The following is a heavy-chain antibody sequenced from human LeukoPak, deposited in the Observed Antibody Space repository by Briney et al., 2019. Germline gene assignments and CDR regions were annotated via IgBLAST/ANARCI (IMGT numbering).Heavy chain of an antibody. CDR1: GGTFSSYA. CDR2: IIPIFGTA. J-gene: IGHJ3*02. D-gene: IGHD3-3*01. Sequence: SVKVSCKASGGTFSSYAISWVRQAPGQGLEWMGGIIPIFGTANYAQKFQGRVTITADESTSTAYMELSSLRSEDTAVYYCATFSWLLFAFDIWGQGTMVTVSS. CDR3: ATFSWLLFAFDI. V-gene: IGHV1-69*13.